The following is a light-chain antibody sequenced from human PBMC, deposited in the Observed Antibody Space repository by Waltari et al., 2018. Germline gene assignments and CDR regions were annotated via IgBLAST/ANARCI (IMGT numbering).Light chain of an antibody. V-gene: IGLV2-23*02. Sequence: QSALTQPASVSGSPGQSITIPCTGTSSDVGSYNLVSWYQQHPDKAPKLMIYEVSNRPSGVSDRFSGSKSGNTASLTISGLQAEDEADYYCCSYAGSDTFVVLGGGTKLTVL. J-gene: IGLJ2*01. CDR2: EVS. CDR3: CSYAGSDTFVV. CDR1: SSDVGSYNL.